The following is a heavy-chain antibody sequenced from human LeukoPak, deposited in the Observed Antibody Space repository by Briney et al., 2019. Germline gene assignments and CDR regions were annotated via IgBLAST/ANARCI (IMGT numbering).Heavy chain of an antibody. CDR3: ARERWHCRVNCYSVYYYALDV. V-gene: IGHV1-3*01. CDR1: GYTFTNYA. J-gene: IGHJ6*02. D-gene: IGHD2-15*01. CDR2: INPGNGDT. Sequence: ASVTVSCTGSGYTFTNYAVHWVRQAPGQRLEWLGWINPGNGDTKYSQNFQGRVTVTSDTSAATAYVELNSLTSEDTAVYYCARERWHCRVNCYSVYYYALDVWGQGTTVTVSS.